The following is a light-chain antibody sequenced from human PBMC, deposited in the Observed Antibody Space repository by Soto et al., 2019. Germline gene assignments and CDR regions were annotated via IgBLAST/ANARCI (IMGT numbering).Light chain of an antibody. CDR3: QSYDRSLSAYV. J-gene: IGLJ1*01. V-gene: IGLV1-40*01. CDR1: SSNIGAGYD. CDR2: GNN. Sequence: QSALTQLPSVSWAPGQRVTISCTGSSSNIGAGYDVHWYQQLPGTAPKLLIYGNNNRPSVVPDRFSGSKSDTSASLAITELQAEDEADYYCQSYDRSLSAYVFGPGTKVTVL.